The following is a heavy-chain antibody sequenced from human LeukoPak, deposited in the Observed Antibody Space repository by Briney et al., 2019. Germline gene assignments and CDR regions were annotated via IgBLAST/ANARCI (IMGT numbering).Heavy chain of an antibody. Sequence: SETLSLTCTVSGGSISSYYWSWIRQPPGKGLEWIGYIYYSGSTNYNPSLKSRVTLSVDTSKNQFSLKLSSVSAADTAVYYCARGGGSGYSYGWGQGTLVTVSS. D-gene: IGHD5-18*01. CDR3: ARGGGSGYSYG. CDR2: IYYSGST. CDR1: GGSISSYY. J-gene: IGHJ4*02. V-gene: IGHV4-59*01.